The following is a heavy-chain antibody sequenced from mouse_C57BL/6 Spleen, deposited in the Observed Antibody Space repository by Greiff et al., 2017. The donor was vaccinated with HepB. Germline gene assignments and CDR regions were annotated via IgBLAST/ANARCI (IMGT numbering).Heavy chain of an antibody. CDR1: GYAFTNYL. D-gene: IGHD1-1*01. CDR3: ARSDYGSLDY. V-gene: IGHV1-54*01. CDR2: INPGSGGT. Sequence: VQLQESGAELVRPGTSVKVSCKASGYAFTNYLIEWVKQRPGQGLEWIGVINPGSGGTNYNEKFKGKATLTADKSSNTAYMQLSSQTSEDSAVYFCARSDYGSLDYWGQGTTLTVSS. J-gene: IGHJ2*01.